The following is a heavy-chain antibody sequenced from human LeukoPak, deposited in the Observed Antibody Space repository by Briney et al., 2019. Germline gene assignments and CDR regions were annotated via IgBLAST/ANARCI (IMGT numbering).Heavy chain of an antibody. V-gene: IGHV1-18*01. CDR1: GYTFTSYG. Sequence: ASVKVSCKASGYTFTSYGISWVRQAPGQGLEWMGWISDYNGNTNYAQKLQGRVTMTTDTSTSTAYMELRSLRSDDTAVYCCARQFHCSSTSCYRLMDYWGQGTLVTVSS. CDR3: ARQFHCSSTSCYRLMDY. J-gene: IGHJ4*02. CDR2: ISDYNGNT. D-gene: IGHD2-2*02.